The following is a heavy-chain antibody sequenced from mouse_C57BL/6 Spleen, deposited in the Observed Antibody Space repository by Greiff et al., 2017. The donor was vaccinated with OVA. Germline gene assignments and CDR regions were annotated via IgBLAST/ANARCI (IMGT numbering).Heavy chain of an antibody. J-gene: IGHJ3*01. D-gene: IGHD1-1*01. Sequence: QVQLQQSGAELVKPGASVKMSCKASGYTFTSYWITWVKQRPGQGLEWIGDIYPGSGSTNYNEKFKSKATLTVDTSSSTAYMQLSSLTSEDSAVYYCARRGLLRYSFAYWGQGTLVTVSA. CDR3: ARRGLLRYSFAY. V-gene: IGHV1-55*01. CDR2: IYPGSGST. CDR1: GYTFTSYW.